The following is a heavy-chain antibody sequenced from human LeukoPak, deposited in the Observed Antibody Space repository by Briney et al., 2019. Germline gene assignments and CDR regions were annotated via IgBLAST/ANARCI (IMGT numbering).Heavy chain of an antibody. CDR2: INPRNGDT. CDR3: ATGAQYGLWGVPYFYYMHV. V-gene: IGHV1-2*02. D-gene: IGHD3-10*01. Sequence: ASVKVSCKASGYPFTGYYVHWVRQAPGHGLEWMGWINPRNGDTHSAQKFQGRVSMTGDTSIATAYMELSSLTSDDTAVYYCATGAQYGLWGVPYFYYMHVWGTGTTVTVSS. J-gene: IGHJ6*03. CDR1: GYPFTGYY.